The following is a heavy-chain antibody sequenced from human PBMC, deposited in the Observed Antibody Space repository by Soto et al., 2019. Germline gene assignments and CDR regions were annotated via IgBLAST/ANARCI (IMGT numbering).Heavy chain of an antibody. V-gene: IGHV3-9*01. J-gene: IGHJ4*02. CDR3: AKSTTVVTPYFYY. Sequence: EVQLVESGGGLVQPGRSLRLSCAASGFTFDDYAMHWVRQAPGKGLEWVSGISWNSGSIGYADSVKGRFTISRDNAKNSLYLQMNSLRAEDTALYYCAKSTTVVTPYFYYWGQGTLVTVSS. CDR1: GFTFDDYA. D-gene: IGHD4-17*01. CDR2: ISWNSGSI.